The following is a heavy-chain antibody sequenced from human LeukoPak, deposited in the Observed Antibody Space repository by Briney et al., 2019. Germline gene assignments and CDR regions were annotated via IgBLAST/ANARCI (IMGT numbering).Heavy chain of an antibody. V-gene: IGHV4-34*01. CDR1: GGSFSGYY. CDR2: INHSGST. Sequence: SETLSLTCAVYGGSFSGYYWSWIRQPPGKGLEWIGEINHSGSTNYNPSLKSRVTISVDTSKNQFSLKLSSVTAADTAVYYCALKDYYYYGMDVWGQGTTVTVSS. D-gene: IGHD2-15*01. CDR3: ALKDYYYYGMDV. J-gene: IGHJ6*02.